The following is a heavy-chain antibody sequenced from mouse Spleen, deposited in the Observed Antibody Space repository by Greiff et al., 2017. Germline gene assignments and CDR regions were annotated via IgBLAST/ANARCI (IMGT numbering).Heavy chain of an antibody. D-gene: IGHD1-1*01. CDR2: ISYSGST. CDR1: GYSITSGYD. Sequence: EVKLVESGPGMVKPSQSLSLTCTVTGYSITSGYDWHWIRHFPGNKLEWMGYISYSGSTNYNPSLKSRISITHDTSKNHFFLKLNSVTTEDTATYYCARSGLRYYFDYWGQGTTLTVSS. CDR3: ARSGLRYYFDY. V-gene: IGHV3-1*01. J-gene: IGHJ2*01.